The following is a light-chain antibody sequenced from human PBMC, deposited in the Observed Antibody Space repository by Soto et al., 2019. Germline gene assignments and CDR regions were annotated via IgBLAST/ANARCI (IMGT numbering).Light chain of an antibody. V-gene: IGLV2-14*01. CDR2: GVT. CDR3: SSYTTITNLSVV. Sequence: QSALTQPASVSGSPGQSITISCTGTSSDVGGYNYVSWYQQHPGKAPKLTIYGVTNRPSGVSNRFSGSKSGNTASLTISGLQAEYEAVYYCSSYTTITNLSVVFVGGTKLTV. CDR1: SSDVGGYNY. J-gene: IGLJ2*01.